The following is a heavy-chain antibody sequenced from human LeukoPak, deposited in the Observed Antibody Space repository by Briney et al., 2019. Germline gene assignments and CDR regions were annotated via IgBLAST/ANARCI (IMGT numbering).Heavy chain of an antibody. CDR3: ARDGDSSKAQGIDY. CDR2: INPNSGGT. CDR1: GYTFTGYY. V-gene: IGHV1-2*02. J-gene: IGHJ4*02. Sequence: GASVKVSCKASGYTFTGYYMHWVRQAPGQGLEWMGWINPNSGGTNYAQKFQGRVTMTRDTSISTAYMELSRLRSDDTAVYYCARDGDSSKAQGIDYWGQGTLVTVSS. D-gene: IGHD6-13*01.